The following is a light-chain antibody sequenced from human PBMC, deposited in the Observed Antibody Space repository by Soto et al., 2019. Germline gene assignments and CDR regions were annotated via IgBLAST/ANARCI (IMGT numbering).Light chain of an antibody. CDR1: QSISSY. J-gene: IGKJ3*01. CDR3: QQSYSTLT. Sequence: DIQMTQSPSSLSASVGDRVTITCRASQSISSYLNWYQQKPGKAPKLLIYAASRLQSGVPSRFSGSGSGTDFTLTISSLQPEYFATYYCQQSYSTLTFGPGTKVDIK. CDR2: AAS. V-gene: IGKV1-39*01.